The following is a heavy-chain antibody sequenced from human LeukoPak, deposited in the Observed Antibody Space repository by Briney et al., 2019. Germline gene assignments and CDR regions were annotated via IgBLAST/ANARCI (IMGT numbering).Heavy chain of an antibody. D-gene: IGHD6-19*01. CDR3: ATKEPSTSGWSY. J-gene: IGHJ4*02. V-gene: IGHV3-7*01. CDR1: GFSLSAYW. CDR2: INRDGSQK. Sequence: PGRSLRLSCAASGFSLSAYWMTWVCQAPGKGLEWVANINRDGSQKNHVDSVKGRFTISRDNAKNSLYLQMNDLRAEDTGVYYCATKEPSTSGWSYWGQGTLVTVSS.